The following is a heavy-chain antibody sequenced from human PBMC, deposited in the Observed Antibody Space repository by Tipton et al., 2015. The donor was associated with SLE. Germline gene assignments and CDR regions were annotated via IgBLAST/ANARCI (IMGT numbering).Heavy chain of an antibody. D-gene: IGHD3-22*01. J-gene: IGHJ3*02. CDR1: GGSFSSYY. CDR3: ARGDFYDMSGLDAFDI. Sequence: TLSLTCTVSGGSFSSYYWSWIRQPAGKGLEWIGRIYTSGSTNYNPSHKIRVTISVDTSKNQFSLKLCSVTAEDTAVYYCARGDFYDMSGLDAFDIRGEGKGVTVSS. CDR2: IYTSGST. V-gene: IGHV4-4*07.